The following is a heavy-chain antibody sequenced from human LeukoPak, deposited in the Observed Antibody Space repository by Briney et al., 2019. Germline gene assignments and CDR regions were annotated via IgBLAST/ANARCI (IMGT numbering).Heavy chain of an antibody. CDR2: IYYSGST. Sequence: SETLSLTCTVSGGSISSYYWSWIRQPPGKGLEWIGYIYYSGSTNYNPSLKSRVTISVDTSKNQFSLKLSSVTAADTAVYYCARDHRGQQLVQNAFDIWGQGTMVTVSS. D-gene: IGHD6-13*01. J-gene: IGHJ3*02. CDR1: GGSISSYY. V-gene: IGHV4-59*12. CDR3: ARDHRGQQLVQNAFDI.